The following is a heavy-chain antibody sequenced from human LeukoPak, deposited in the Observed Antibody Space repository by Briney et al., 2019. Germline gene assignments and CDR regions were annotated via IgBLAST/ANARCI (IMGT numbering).Heavy chain of an antibody. J-gene: IGHJ4*02. CDR2: IKQDGSEK. CDR1: GFSFSNNW. D-gene: IGHD1-1*01. Sequence: GGSLRLSCAASGFSFSNNWMSWVRQAPGKGLEWVANIKQDGSEKYYVDSVKGRFTISRDNAKNSVYLQMISLRAEDTAVYYCAIKTGTTGEAYDYWGQGTLVTVSS. V-gene: IGHV3-7*03. CDR3: AIKTGTTGEAYDY.